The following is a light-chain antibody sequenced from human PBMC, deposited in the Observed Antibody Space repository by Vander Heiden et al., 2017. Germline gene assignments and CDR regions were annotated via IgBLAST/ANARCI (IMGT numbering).Light chain of an antibody. CDR3: CSYGGSSTWV. CDR2: EVT. Sequence: QSALTQPASVSGSPGPSIPISCTGTSSDVGSFNLVSWYQQHPGKAPKVMIYEVTKRPSGVSNRFSGSKSGNTASLTISGLQADDEADYYCCSYGGSSTWVFGTGTKVTAL. CDR1: SSDVGSFNL. V-gene: IGLV2-23*02. J-gene: IGLJ1*01.